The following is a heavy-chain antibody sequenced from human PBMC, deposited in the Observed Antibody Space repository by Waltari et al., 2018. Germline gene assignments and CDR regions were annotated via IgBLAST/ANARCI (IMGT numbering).Heavy chain of an antibody. V-gene: IGHV4-61*02. D-gene: IGHD2-15*01. CDR3: ARGIVVVVAAINWFDP. CDR2: IYTSGST. CDR1: GGVISSGSFY. J-gene: IGHJ5*02. Sequence: QVQLHESGPGLVKPSQTLPLTCTVSGGVISSGSFYWSWIRQPAGKGLEWIGYIYTSGSTNYNPSLKSRVTISVDTSKNQFSLKLSSVTAADTAVYYCARGIVVVVAAINWFDPWGQGTLVTVSS.